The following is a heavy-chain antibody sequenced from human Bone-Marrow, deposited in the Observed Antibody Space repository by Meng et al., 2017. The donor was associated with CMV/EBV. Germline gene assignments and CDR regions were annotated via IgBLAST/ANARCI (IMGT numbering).Heavy chain of an antibody. V-gene: IGHV4-34*04. CDR2: SHQSGST. CDR1: SLGGHD. Sequence: SLGGHDWTWIGNSRRKGLECIGESHQSGSTNNNRGIKNRDSISVDTAKIQFSLKLNSVTAADTAVYYCARGQHISMIFVIISTFFDYWGRGTLVTVSS. D-gene: IGHD3-22*01. J-gene: IGHJ4*02. CDR3: ARGQHISMIFVIISTFFDY.